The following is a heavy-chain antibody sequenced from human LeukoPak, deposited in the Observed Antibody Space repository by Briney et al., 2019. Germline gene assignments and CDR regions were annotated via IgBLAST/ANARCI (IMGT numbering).Heavy chain of an antibody. V-gene: IGHV3-30*02. CDR2: IRYDGSNK. CDR3: AKDGVVVVPPASPYYYYMDV. Sequence: PGGSLRLSCAASGFTFSSYGMHWVRQAPGKGLEWVAFIRYDGSNKYYADSVKGRFTISRDNSKNTLYLQMNSLRAEDTAVYYCAKDGVVVVPPASPYYYYMDVWGKGTTVTVSS. D-gene: IGHD2-2*01. J-gene: IGHJ6*03. CDR1: GFTFSSYG.